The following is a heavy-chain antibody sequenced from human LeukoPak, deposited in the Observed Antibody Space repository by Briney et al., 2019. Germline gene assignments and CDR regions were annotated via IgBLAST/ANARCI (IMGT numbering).Heavy chain of an antibody. CDR2: IHHSGST. D-gene: IGHD1-26*01. CDR3: AGLVGRYSNGMYYYFDY. Sequence: SETLSLTCAVSGDSISSGDYSWTWIRQPPGKGLEWIGYIHHSGSTYYNPSLRGRATISLDRSKNQVSLRLNSVTAADTALYYCAGLVGRYSNGMYYYFDYWGQGILVTVSS. J-gene: IGHJ4*02. CDR1: GDSISSGDYS. V-gene: IGHV4-30-2*01.